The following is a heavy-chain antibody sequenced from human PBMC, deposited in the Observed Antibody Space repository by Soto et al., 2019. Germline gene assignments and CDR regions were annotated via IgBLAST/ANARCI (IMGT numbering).Heavy chain of an antibody. J-gene: IGHJ4*02. CDR1: GGSFTSNNW. CDR3: ASRDPGTSVDY. Sequence: SETLSLTCAVSGGSFTSNNWWTWVRQPPEQGLEWIGEIYRTGSTNYNPSLKSRVTISLDKSENQFSLKVTSLTAADTAVYYCASRDPGTSVDYWGQGTLVTVSS. CDR2: IYRTGST. V-gene: IGHV4-4*02. D-gene: IGHD1-7*01.